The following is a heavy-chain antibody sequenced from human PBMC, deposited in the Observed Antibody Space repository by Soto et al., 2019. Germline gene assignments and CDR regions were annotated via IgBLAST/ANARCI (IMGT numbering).Heavy chain of an antibody. D-gene: IGHD1-26*01. Sequence: EVQLVESGGGLVKPGGSLRLSCAASGFTFSSYSMNWVRQAPGKGLEWVSSISSSSSYIYYADSVKGRFTISRDNAKNSLYLQMNSLRAEDTAVYYCARDGSGSYFQYYYYYGMDVWGQGTMVTVSS. CDR1: GFTFSSYS. J-gene: IGHJ6*02. CDR3: ARDGSGSYFQYYYYYGMDV. V-gene: IGHV3-21*01. CDR2: ISSSSSYI.